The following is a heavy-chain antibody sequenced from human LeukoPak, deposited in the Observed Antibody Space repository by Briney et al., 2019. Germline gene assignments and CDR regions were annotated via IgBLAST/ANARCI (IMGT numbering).Heavy chain of an antibody. J-gene: IGHJ6*02. V-gene: IGHV3-48*03. CDR2: ISYRGETV. CDR1: GFSFSTFG. D-gene: IGHD2-15*01. CDR3: ATSGYCTRGSCSPQYYYYGMDV. Sequence: TGGSLRLSCVASGFSFSTFGMNWVRQAPGKGLEWLSYISYRGETVYYADSVKGRFTVSRDNAQNSLYLQMDSLRAEDTAVYYCATSGYCTRGSCSPQYYYYGMDVWGQGTTVIVSS.